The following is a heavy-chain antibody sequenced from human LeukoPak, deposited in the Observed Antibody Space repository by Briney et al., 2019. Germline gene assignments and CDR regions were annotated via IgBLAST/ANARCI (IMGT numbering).Heavy chain of an antibody. D-gene: IGHD3/OR15-3a*01. V-gene: IGHV3-23*01. Sequence: PGGSLRLSCAASGFTFSNHAVIWVRQAPGKGLEWVSTVSGSGRTTYYADSVKVRFTISRDNPKNKLYLQVNSLRAEDTAVYFCAKLDWPAFDYWGQGTPVTVSS. CDR2: VSGSGRTT. CDR3: AKLDWPAFDY. J-gene: IGHJ4*02. CDR1: GFTFSNHA.